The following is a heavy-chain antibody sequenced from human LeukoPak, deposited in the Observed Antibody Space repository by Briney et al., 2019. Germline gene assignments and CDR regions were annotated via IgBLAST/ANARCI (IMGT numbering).Heavy chain of an antibody. CDR2: IYYGGRT. CDR3: ARGLHGSGSYYFYFDY. Sequence: SETLSLTCTVSGGSISSYYWSWIRQPPGKGLVWSGYIYYGGRTNYNPSLKSRVTISVDTSKNQFSLKLSSVTAADTAVYYCARGLHGSGSYYFYFDYWGQGTLVTVSS. V-gene: IGHV4-59*01. J-gene: IGHJ4*02. D-gene: IGHD3-10*01. CDR1: GGSISSYY.